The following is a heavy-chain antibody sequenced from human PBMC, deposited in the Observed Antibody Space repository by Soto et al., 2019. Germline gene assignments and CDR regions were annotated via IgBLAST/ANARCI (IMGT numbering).Heavy chain of an antibody. CDR1: GFTFSSYA. Sequence: GGSLRLSCAASGFTFSSYAMHWVRQAPGKGLEWVAVISYDGSNKYYADSVKGRFTISRDNSKNTLYLQMNSLRAEDTAVYYCARDSGPNPTQPFDYWGQGPLVTVSS. D-gene: IGHD5-12*01. CDR3: ARDSGPNPTQPFDY. J-gene: IGHJ4*02. CDR2: ISYDGSNK. V-gene: IGHV3-30-3*01.